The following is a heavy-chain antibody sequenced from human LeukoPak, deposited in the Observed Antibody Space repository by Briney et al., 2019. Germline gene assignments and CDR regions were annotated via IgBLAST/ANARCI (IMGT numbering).Heavy chain of an antibody. J-gene: IGHJ4*02. D-gene: IGHD4-11*01. V-gene: IGHV4-59*01. CDR1: GVSISSYY. Sequence: NPSETLSLTCTVSGVSISSYYWSWIRQPPGKGLEWIGYIHYSGSTNYNPSLKSRVTTSVDTSKNQFSLKLTSVTAADTAVYYCARGDSNYVHWGQGTLVTVSS. CDR3: ARGDSNYVH. CDR2: IHYSGST.